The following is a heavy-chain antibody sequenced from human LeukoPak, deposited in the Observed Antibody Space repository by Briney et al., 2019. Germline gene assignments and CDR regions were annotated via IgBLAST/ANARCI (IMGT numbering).Heavy chain of an antibody. CDR2: ISVYNGNT. Sequence: GASVKVSCKASGYTFTSYGINWVRQAPGQGLEWTGWISVYNGNTLYAQRLQGRVTMITDTSTSTAYMDLRSLRSDDTAVYYCARALDTPTNDYWGQGTLVTVSS. CDR3: ARALDTPTNDY. V-gene: IGHV1-18*01. CDR1: GYTFTSYG. D-gene: IGHD5-18*01. J-gene: IGHJ4*02.